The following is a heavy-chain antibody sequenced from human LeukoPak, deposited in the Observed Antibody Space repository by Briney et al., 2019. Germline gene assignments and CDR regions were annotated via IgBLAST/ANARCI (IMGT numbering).Heavy chain of an antibody. Sequence: SETLSLTCTVSGASISSTSYYWGWIRQPPEKGLQWIGSIHYGGSAYYNPSLKSRITISVDTSKNQFSLKLSSVTATDTAVYYCARLTFYYDGSGYYFYYWGQGSLVTVSS. J-gene: IGHJ4*02. D-gene: IGHD3-22*01. CDR3: ARLTFYYDGSGYYFYY. CDR2: IHYGGSA. CDR1: GASISSTSYY. V-gene: IGHV4-39*01.